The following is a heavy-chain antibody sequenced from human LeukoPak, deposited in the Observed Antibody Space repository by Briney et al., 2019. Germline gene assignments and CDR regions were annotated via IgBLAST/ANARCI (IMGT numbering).Heavy chain of an antibody. D-gene: IGHD3-10*01. CDR3: ARARFSRRESFDY. Sequence: PSETLSLTCTVSGGSISSYYWSWIRQPPGKGLEWIEYIYYSGSTNYNPSLKSRVTISVDTSKNQFSLKLSSVTAADTAVYYCARARFSRRESFDYWGQGTLVTVSS. J-gene: IGHJ4*02. V-gene: IGHV4-59*01. CDR2: IYYSGST. CDR1: GGSISSYY.